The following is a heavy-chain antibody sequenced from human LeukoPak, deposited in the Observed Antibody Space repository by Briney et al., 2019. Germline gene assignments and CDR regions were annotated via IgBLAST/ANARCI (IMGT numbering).Heavy chain of an antibody. J-gene: IGHJ4*02. Sequence: AGGSLRLSCAVSGFTFSAHWMHWVRQAPGKGLVWVSRTNSDETITTYADSVKGRFTISRDNAKNTLYLQMNSLRAEDTAVYYCARVWFKNGRGDYFDYWGQGTPVTVSS. CDR2: TNSDETIT. CDR1: GFTFSAHW. V-gene: IGHV3-74*01. CDR3: ARVWFKNGRGDYFDY. D-gene: IGHD2-21*01.